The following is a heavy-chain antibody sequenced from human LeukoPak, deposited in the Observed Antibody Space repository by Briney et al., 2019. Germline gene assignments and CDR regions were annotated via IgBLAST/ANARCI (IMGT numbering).Heavy chain of an antibody. V-gene: IGHV4-31*03. CDR3: ARGPTRYYFDC. CDR2: IYYSGST. Sequence: PSETLSLTCTVSGGSISSGGYYWSWIRQHPGKGLEWIGYIYYSGSTYCNPSLKSRVTISVDTSKNQFSLKLSSVTAADTAVYYCARGPTRYYFDCWGQGTLVTVSS. CDR1: GGSISSGGYY. J-gene: IGHJ4*02. D-gene: IGHD4-17*01.